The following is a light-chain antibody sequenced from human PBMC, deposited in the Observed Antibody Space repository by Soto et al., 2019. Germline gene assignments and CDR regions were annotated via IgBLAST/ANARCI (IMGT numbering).Light chain of an antibody. J-gene: IGKJ1*01. CDR1: QRVSSSY. CDR3: QQYNNWPRT. Sequence: DIVMTQSPGTLSLSPGERATLSCRASQRVSSSYLAWYQQKPGQAPRLLIYGASSRATGIPDRFSGSGSGTDFTLTISRLEPEDFAVYYCQQYNNWPRTFGQGTKVDIK. V-gene: IGKV3-20*01. CDR2: GAS.